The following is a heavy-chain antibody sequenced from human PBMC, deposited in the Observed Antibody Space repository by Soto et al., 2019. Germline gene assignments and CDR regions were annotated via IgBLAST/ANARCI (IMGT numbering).Heavy chain of an antibody. CDR3: AKDSGCVNNACAYDP. CDR1: GFSFSDYT. D-gene: IGHD1-20*01. V-gene: IGHV3-21*01. Sequence: EVHLVESGGGLVKPGGSLRLTCAGSGFSFSDYTMNWVRQAPGKGLEWVSSISRGSDYIFYADKVKGRFTISRDNARNSLYLQMSSLRAEDTAVYYCAKDSGCVNNACAYDPWGQGTLVSVSS. CDR2: ISRGSDYI. J-gene: IGHJ5*02.